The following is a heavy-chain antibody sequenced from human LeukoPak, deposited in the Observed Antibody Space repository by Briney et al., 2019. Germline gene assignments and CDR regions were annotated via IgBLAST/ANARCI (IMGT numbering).Heavy chain of an antibody. CDR1: GFTFNSYG. CDR2: ITGAGSST. Sequence: GGSLRLSCAASGFTFNSYGMTWVRQVPGKGREWVSSITGAGSSTKYADSVNGRFTISRDNSKNTLSLQMTGLRAEDTAVYYCARKVAVAMDLDYWGQGTLVTVSS. CDR3: ARKVAVAMDLDY. D-gene: IGHD5-18*01. J-gene: IGHJ4*02. V-gene: IGHV3-23*01.